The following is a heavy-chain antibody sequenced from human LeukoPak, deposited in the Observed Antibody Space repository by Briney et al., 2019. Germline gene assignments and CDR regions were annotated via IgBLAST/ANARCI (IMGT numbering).Heavy chain of an antibody. Sequence: ASVKVSCKASGYTFTSYAMHWVRQAPGQRLEWMGWINAGNGHTKFSQKFQGRVSITRDTSASTAYMELSSLRSEDTTVYYCARGTEGIGFDYWGQGTLVTVSS. D-gene: IGHD2-15*01. CDR1: GYTFTSYA. CDR2: INAGNGHT. CDR3: ARGTEGIGFDY. V-gene: IGHV1-3*01. J-gene: IGHJ4*02.